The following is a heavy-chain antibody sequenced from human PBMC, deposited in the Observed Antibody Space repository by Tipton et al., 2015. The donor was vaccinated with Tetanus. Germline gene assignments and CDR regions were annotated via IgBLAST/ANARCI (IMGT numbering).Heavy chain of an antibody. J-gene: IGHJ6*02. V-gene: IGHV4-59*11. D-gene: IGHD5-12*01. Sequence: GLVKPSETLSLTCSVSGGSITPHYWTWIRQPPGKGLEWIGYIFYGGATNYNPSLGSRLTISVDTSKNQFSLKLTSVTAADTAVYFCARKLADYNGGGMDVWGPGTTVTVSS. CDR2: IFYGGAT. CDR3: ARKLADYNGGGMDV. CDR1: GGSITPHY.